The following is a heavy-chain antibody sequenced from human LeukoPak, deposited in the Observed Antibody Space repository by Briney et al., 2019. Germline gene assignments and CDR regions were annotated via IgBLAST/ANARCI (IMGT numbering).Heavy chain of an antibody. V-gene: IGHV3-48*03. J-gene: IGHJ4*02. Sequence: PGGSLRLSCAASGFTFSSYEMNWVRKAPGKGLEWVSYISSSGSTIYYADSVKGRFTISRDNAKNSLYLQMNSLRAEDTAVYYCAREMYPFDYWGQGTLVTVSS. CDR3: AREMYPFDY. D-gene: IGHD2-8*01. CDR1: GFTFSSYE. CDR2: ISSSGSTI.